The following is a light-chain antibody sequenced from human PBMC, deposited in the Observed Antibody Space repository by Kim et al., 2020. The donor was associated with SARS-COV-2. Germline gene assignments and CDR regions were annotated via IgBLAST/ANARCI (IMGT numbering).Light chain of an antibody. J-gene: IGLJ3*02. V-gene: IGLV6-57*01. Sequence: KTVAISCTRSSGGIANTYVQWYQQRPGSSPTTVIYEDNQRPSGVPDRFSGSIDRSSNSASLTISGLKTEDEADYYCQSYDSNNQGVFGGGTQLTVL. CDR2: EDN. CDR1: SGGIANTY. CDR3: QSYDSNNQGV.